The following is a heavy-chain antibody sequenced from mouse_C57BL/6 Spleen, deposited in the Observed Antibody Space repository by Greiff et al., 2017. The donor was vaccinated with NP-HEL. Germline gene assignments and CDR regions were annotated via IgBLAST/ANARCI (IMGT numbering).Heavy chain of an antibody. J-gene: IGHJ4*01. CDR3: ASLGSSDAMDY. CDR1: GFTFTDYY. D-gene: IGHD1-1*01. Sequence: VKVVESGGGLVQPGGSLSLSCAASGFTFTDYYMSWVRQPPGKALEWLGFIRNKANGYTTEYSASVKGRFTISRDNSQSILYLQMNALRAEDSATYYCASLGSSDAMDYWGQGTSVTVSS. CDR2: IRNKANGYTT. V-gene: IGHV7-3*01.